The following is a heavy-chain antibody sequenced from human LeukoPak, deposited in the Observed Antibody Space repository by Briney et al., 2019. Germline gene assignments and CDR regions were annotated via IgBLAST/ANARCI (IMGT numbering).Heavy chain of an antibody. CDR3: ARSIWFGEPN. Sequence: SQTLSLTCTVSGGSISSGSYYWSWLRQPAGKGLEWIGRIYTSGSTNYNPSLKSRVTISVDTSKNQFSLKLSSVTAADTAVYYCARSIWFGEPNWGQGTLVTVSS. D-gene: IGHD3-10*01. J-gene: IGHJ4*02. CDR2: IYTSGST. CDR1: GGSISSGSYY. V-gene: IGHV4-61*02.